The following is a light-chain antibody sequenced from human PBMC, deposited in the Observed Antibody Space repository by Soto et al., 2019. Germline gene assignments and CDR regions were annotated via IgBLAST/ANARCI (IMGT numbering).Light chain of an antibody. CDR2: GAS. CDR3: QQSGKT. J-gene: IGKJ1*01. Sequence: EIVLTQSPGTLSLSPGERATLSCRASQSVSSSYLAWYQQKPGQAPRLLIYGASSRATGIPDRFSGSGYGTDFTLTISRLEPEDCAVYYRQQSGKTFGQGTKVEIK. V-gene: IGKV3-20*01. CDR1: QSVSSSY.